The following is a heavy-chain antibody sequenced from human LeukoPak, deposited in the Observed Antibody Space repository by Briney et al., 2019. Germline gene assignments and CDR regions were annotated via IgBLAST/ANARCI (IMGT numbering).Heavy chain of an antibody. CDR1: GASVTSYY. Sequence: SETLSLTCTVSGASVTSYYWSWIRQPPGKRLQWIGYISDSGSTNYNPSLKSRVTISRDTSKNQFSLKLTSVTAADTALYYCAGHSYDVLTGYHFEYWGQATLVTVSS. CDR2: ISDSGST. V-gene: IGHV4-59*08. J-gene: IGHJ4*02. D-gene: IGHD3-9*01. CDR3: AGHSYDVLTGYHFEY.